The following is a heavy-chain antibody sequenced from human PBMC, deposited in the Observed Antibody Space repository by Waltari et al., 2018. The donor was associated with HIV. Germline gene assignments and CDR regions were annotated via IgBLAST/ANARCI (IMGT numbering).Heavy chain of an antibody. CDR2: ISGSGGST. V-gene: IGHV3-23*01. J-gene: IGHJ4*02. D-gene: IGHD3-22*01. CDR3: AKFYDSSGYVDY. CDR1: GFTFSSYA. Sequence: EVQLLESGGGLVQPGGSLRLSCAASGFTFSSYAMSWVRQAPGKGLEWGSAISGSGGSTYYADSVKGRFTISRDNSKNTLYLQMNSLRAEDTAVYYCAKFYDSSGYVDYWGQGTLVTVSS.